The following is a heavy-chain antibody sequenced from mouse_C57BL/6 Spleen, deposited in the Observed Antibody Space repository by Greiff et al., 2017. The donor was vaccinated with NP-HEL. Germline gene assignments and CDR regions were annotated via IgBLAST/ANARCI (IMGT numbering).Heavy chain of an antibody. V-gene: IGHV1-42*01. CDR3: AGGIYYGSSYYFDY. D-gene: IGHD1-1*01. CDR1: GYSFTGYY. CDR2: INPSTGGT. Sequence: EVQLQQSGPELVKPGASVKISCKASGYSFTGYYMNWVKQSPEKSLEWIGEINPSTGGTTYNQKFKAKATLTVDKSSSTAYMQLKSLTSEDSAVYYCAGGIYYGSSYYFDYWGQGTTLTVSS. J-gene: IGHJ2*01.